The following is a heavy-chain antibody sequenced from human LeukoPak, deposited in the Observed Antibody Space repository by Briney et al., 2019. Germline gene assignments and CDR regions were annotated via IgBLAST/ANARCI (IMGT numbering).Heavy chain of an antibody. Sequence: PSETLSLTCTVSGGSISSYYWSWIRQPPGKGLEWIGEINHSGSTNYNPSLKRRVTISVDTSKNQFSLKLSSVTAADTAVYYCARHWAVAGTGYFDYWGQGTLVTVSS. J-gene: IGHJ4*02. CDR3: ARHWAVAGTGYFDY. D-gene: IGHD6-19*01. V-gene: IGHV4-34*01. CDR2: INHSGST. CDR1: GGSISSYY.